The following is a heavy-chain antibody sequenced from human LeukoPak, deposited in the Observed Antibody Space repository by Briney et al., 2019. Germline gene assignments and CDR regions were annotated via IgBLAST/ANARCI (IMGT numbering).Heavy chain of an antibody. CDR3: ARGRVWNIVVVVAAAHDY. CDR2: INHSGST. CDR1: GGSLSGYY. Sequence: SETLSLTCAVYGGSLSGYYWSWIRQPPGKGLEWIGEINHSGSTNYNPSLKSRVTISVDTAKNQFSLKLSSVTAADTAVYYCARGRVWNIVVVVAAAHDYWGQGTLVTVSS. V-gene: IGHV4-34*01. D-gene: IGHD2-15*01. J-gene: IGHJ4*02.